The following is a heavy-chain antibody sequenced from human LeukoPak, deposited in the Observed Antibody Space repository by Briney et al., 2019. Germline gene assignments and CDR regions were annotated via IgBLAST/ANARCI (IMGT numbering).Heavy chain of an antibody. CDR1: GFTFSSYG. D-gene: IGHD3-16*02. CDR2: TRYDGSNK. Sequence: GGSLRLSCAASGFTFSSYGMYWVRQAPGKGLEWVAFTRYDGSNKYYADSVKGRFTISRDNAKNSLYLQMNSLRAEDTAVYYCARASHGRLGELSLYSVDYWGQGTLVTVSS. J-gene: IGHJ4*02. V-gene: IGHV3-30*02. CDR3: ARASHGRLGELSLYSVDY.